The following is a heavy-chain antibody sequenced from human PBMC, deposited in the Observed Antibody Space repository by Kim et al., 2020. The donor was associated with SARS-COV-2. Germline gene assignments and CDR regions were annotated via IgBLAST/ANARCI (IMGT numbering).Heavy chain of an antibody. Sequence: GESLKISCKGSGYSFTSYWIGWVRQMPGKGLEWMGIIYPGDSDTRYSPSFQGQVTISADKSISTAYLQWSSLKASDTAIYYCARQLAVAGTVWYLDLWGRGTLVTVYS. D-gene: IGHD6-19*01. CDR2: IYPGDSDT. V-gene: IGHV5-51*01. J-gene: IGHJ2*01. CDR1: GYSFTSYW. CDR3: ARQLAVAGTVWYLDL.